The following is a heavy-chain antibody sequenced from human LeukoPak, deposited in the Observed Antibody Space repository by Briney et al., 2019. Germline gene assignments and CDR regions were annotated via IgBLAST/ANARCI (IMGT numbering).Heavy chain of an antibody. J-gene: IGHJ3*02. CDR1: VGSISSGNW. CDR3: ARPSYYYDSSGSDAFDI. Sequence: ASGTLSLTCAVSVGSISSGNWWTWVRQSPGKGLEWIGEIYYSGSTNYNPSLKSRVTISVGTSKHQFSLKLSSVTAADTAVYYCARPSYYYDSSGSDAFDIWGQGTMVTVSS. D-gene: IGHD3-22*01. CDR2: IYYSGST. V-gene: IGHV4-4*02.